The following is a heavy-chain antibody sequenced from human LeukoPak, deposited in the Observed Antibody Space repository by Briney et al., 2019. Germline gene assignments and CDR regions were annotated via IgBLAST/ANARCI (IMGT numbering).Heavy chain of an antibody. CDR2: ITHSGST. V-gene: IGHV4-34*01. CDR1: GGPFSTYY. CDR3: ARAWQEWHYYDSSGYYYLNWFDP. D-gene: IGHD3-22*01. Sequence: SETLSLTCAVYGGPFSTYYWSWIRQSPGKGLEWIGEITHSGSTNYNPSLKSRVTISVDTSKNQFSLKLSSVTAADTAVYYCARAWQEWHYYDSSGYYYLNWFDPWGQGTLVTVSS. J-gene: IGHJ5*02.